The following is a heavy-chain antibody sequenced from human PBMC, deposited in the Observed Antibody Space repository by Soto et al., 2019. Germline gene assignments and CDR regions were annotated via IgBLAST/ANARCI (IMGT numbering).Heavy chain of an antibody. CDR3: ARESEDLTSNFDY. Sequence: EVQLVESGGGLVKPGGSLRLSCAASGFTFTRYSMNWVRQAPGQGLEWVSTISSTTNYIYYGDSMKGRFTISRDNAKNSLYLEMNSVIAEDTAVYYCARESEDLTSNFDYWGQGALVNVSS. J-gene: IGHJ4*02. V-gene: IGHV3-21*06. CDR2: ISSTTNYI. CDR1: GFTFTRYS.